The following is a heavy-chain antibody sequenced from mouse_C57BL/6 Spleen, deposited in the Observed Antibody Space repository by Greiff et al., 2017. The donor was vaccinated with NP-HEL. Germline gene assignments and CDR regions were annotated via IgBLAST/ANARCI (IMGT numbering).Heavy chain of an antibody. D-gene: IGHD1-1*01. CDR1: GFSLTSYG. Sequence: VKLMESGPGLVQPSQSLSITCTVSGFSLTSYGVHWVRQSPGKGLEWLGVIWSGGSTDYNAAFISRLSISKDNSKSQVFFKMNSLQADDTAIYYCARIPTTVVDGAMDYWGQGTSVTVSS. J-gene: IGHJ4*01. CDR2: IWSGGST. CDR3: ARIPTTVVDGAMDY. V-gene: IGHV2-2*01.